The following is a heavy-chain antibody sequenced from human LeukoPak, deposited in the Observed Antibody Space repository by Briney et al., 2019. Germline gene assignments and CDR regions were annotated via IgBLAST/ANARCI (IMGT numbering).Heavy chain of an antibody. D-gene: IGHD6-19*01. CDR1: GGSISSSSYY. Sequence: TLSLTCTVSGGSISSSSYYWGWIRQPPGKGLEWIGSIYYSGSTYYNPSLKSRVTISVDTSKNQFSLKLSSVTAADAAVYYCARPQGYSSGWYSNWYFDLWGRGTLVTVSS. J-gene: IGHJ2*01. V-gene: IGHV4-39*01. CDR3: ARPQGYSSGWYSNWYFDL. CDR2: IYYSGST.